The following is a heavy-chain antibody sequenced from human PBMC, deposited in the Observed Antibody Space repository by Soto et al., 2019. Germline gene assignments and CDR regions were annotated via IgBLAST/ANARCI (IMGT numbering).Heavy chain of an antibody. CDR2: ISTYNDNT. CDR3: ARVMVTLFGSRSSRLYGFDD. V-gene: IGHV1-18*01. Sequence: ASGNICYTVSGHSFNNYGFTWVRQAPGEGLEWMGWISTYNDNTDYAQNLQGRVTMTTDTSTTTVYMELRSLRSGDTAVYYCARVMVTLFGSRSSRLYGFDDCGHGPTFT. J-gene: IGHJ6*01. CDR1: GHSFNNYG. D-gene: IGHD3-10*01.